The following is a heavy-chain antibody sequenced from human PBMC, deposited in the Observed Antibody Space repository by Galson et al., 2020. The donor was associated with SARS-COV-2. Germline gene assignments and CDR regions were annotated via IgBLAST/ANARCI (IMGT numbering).Heavy chain of an antibody. V-gene: IGHV3-30-3*01. CDR2: MSSDGSNI. CDR1: GFTFSSYA. J-gene: IGHJ4*02. CDR3: VRGAGGFCTYGVCSPSVY. D-gene: IGHD2-8*01. Sequence: TGGSLRLSCVASGFTFSSYAMHWVRQAPGKGLQWVAVMSSDGSNIYYTDSVGGRFTISRNNSKTTLYLQMNSLRAGDTAVYYCVRGAGGFCTYGVCSPSVYWGQGALVNVSS.